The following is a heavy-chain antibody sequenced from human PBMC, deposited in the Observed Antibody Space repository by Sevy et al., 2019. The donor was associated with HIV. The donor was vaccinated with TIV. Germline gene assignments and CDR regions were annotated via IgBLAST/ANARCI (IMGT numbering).Heavy chain of an antibody. D-gene: IGHD2-15*01. CDR3: ASTSLDCSGGSGYTRPKGREV. V-gene: IGHV3-33*01. J-gene: IGHJ6*02. CDR2: IWYDGSNK. Sequence: GGSLRLSCAASGFTFSSYGMHWVRQAPGKGLEWVAVIWYDGSNKYYADSVKARFTISRDNSKNTLYLQMNSLRAEDMAVYYCASTSLDCSGGSGYTRPKGREVWGQGTTVTVSS. CDR1: GFTFSSYG.